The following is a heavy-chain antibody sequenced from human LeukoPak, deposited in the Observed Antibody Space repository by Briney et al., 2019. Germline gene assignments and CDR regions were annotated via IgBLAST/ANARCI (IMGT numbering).Heavy chain of an antibody. CDR2: VNDGGSSS. J-gene: IGHJ3*02. Sequence: PGGSLRLSCAASGFTFSSYWMHWVRQVPGKGLVWVSRVNDGGSSSNYADFVKGRFTVSRDNAKNTLYLQMNNLGAEDTAVYYCARVRVGCNRAFDIWGQGTMVTVSS. V-gene: IGHV3-74*01. CDR1: GFTFSSYW. D-gene: IGHD4-23*01. CDR3: ARVRVGCNRAFDI.